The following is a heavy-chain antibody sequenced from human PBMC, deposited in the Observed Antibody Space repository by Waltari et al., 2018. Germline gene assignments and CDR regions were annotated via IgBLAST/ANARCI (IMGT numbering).Heavy chain of an antibody. J-gene: IGHJ4*02. CDR3: AREWGVMVGTAGYYFDY. D-gene: IGHD3-9*01. CDR2: ISSGSSYI. V-gene: IGHV3-21*01. CDR1: GFTFSSYT. Sequence: EVQLVGSGGGLVKPGGSLRLSCAASGFTFSSYTMNWVRQAPGKLLFFFSSISSGSSYIFYADSVKGRFTISRDNAKNSLYLQMNSLRVEDTAVYYCAREWGVMVGTAGYYFDYWGQGSLVTVSS.